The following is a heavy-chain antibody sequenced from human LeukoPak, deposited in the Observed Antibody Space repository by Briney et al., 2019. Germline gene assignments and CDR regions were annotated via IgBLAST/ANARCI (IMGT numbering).Heavy chain of an antibody. CDR3: AKGGLVHPLHI. CDR1: GFTFSSYG. J-gene: IGHJ3*02. V-gene: IGHV3-23*01. Sequence: GGSLRLSCAASGFTFSSYGMSWVRQAPGKGLEWVSDISGSGGSTYYADSVRGRFTISRDNSKNTLYLQMNSLRVEDTAVYYCAKGGLVHPLHIWGQGTMVTVSS. CDR2: ISGSGGST. D-gene: IGHD3/OR15-3a*01.